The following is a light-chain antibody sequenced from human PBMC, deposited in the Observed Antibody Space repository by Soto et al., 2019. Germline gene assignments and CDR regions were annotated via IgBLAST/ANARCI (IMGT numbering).Light chain of an antibody. V-gene: IGKV3-15*01. Sequence: EILMTQSPATLSVSPGERATLSCRASQSVSSNLAWYQQKPGQAPRLLIYGTSTRATGIPARFSGGGSGTEFTLTISSLQYEDFGVYFCHQRNKFGQGTRLEIK. CDR3: HQRNK. CDR2: GTS. CDR1: QSVSSN. J-gene: IGKJ5*01.